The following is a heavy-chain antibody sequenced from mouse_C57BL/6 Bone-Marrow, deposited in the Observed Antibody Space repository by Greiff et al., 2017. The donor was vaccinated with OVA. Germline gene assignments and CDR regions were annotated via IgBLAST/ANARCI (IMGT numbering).Heavy chain of an antibody. CDR1: GYSITSGYY. D-gene: IGHD2-5*01. J-gene: IGHJ2*01. V-gene: IGHV3-6*01. Sequence: EVQLVESGPGLVKPSQSLSLTCSVTGYSITSGYYWNWIRQFPGNKLEWMGYISYDGSNNYNPALKNRTSITRDTSKNQFFLKLNSVTTEDTATYYCARPFYSNYDFDYWGQGTTLTVSS. CDR3: ARPFYSNYDFDY. CDR2: ISYDGSN.